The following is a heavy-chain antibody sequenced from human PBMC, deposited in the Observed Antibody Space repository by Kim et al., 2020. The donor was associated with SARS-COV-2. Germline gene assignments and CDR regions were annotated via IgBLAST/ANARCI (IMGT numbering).Heavy chain of an antibody. V-gene: IGHV1-24*01. J-gene: IGHJ3*02. CDR2: FDPEDGET. CDR3: ATDRGDGYNPGAFDI. CDR1: GYTLTELS. Sequence: ASVKVSCKVSGYTLTELSMHWVRQAPGKGLEWMGGFDPEDGETIYAQKFQGRVTMTEDTSTDTAYMELSSLRSEDTAVYYCATDRGDGYNPGAFDIWGQGTMVTVSS. D-gene: IGHD5-12*01.